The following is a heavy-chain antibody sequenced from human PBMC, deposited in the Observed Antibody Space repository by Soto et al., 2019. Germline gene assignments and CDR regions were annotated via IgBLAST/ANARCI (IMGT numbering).Heavy chain of an antibody. Sequence: EVQLVQSGAEVREPGESLKISCKASGYSFTSYWIGWVRQMPGKGLECMGIIYPGDSDTRYSPSFQGQVTISADKSISTAYLQGSSLKASDSAMYYCARRDSSSWSTWGQGTLVTVSS. V-gene: IGHV5-51*01. CDR3: ARRDSSSWST. J-gene: IGHJ4*02. CDR2: IYPGDSDT. CDR1: GYSFTSYW. D-gene: IGHD6-13*01.